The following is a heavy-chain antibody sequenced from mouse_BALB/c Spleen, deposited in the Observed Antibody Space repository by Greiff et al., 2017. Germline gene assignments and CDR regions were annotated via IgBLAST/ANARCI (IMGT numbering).Heavy chain of an antibody. Sequence: VKLMESGPGLVAPSQSLSITCTVSGFSLTSYDISWIRQPPGKGLEWLGVIWTGGGTNYNSAFMSRLSISKDNSKSQVFLKMNSLQTDDTAIYYCVRDGDGYSFAYWGQGTLVTVSA. CDR3: VRDGDGYSFAY. CDR1: GFSLTSYD. D-gene: IGHD2-3*01. CDR2: IWTGGGT. J-gene: IGHJ3*01. V-gene: IGHV2-9-2*01.